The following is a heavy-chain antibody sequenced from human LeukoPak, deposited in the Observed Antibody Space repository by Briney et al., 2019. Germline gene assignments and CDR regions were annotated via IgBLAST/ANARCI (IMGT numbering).Heavy chain of an antibody. V-gene: IGHV4-39*01. D-gene: IGHD3-10*01. CDR1: GSSISSSSYY. J-gene: IGHJ4*02. CDR3: ARRRYYGSGSYYIFDY. CDR2: IYYSGST. Sequence: SETLSLTCTVSGSSISSSSYYWGWIRQPPGKGLEWIGSIYYSGSTYYNPSLKSRVTISVDTSKNQFSLKLSSVTAADTAVYYCARRRYYGSGSYYIFDYWGQGTLVTVSS.